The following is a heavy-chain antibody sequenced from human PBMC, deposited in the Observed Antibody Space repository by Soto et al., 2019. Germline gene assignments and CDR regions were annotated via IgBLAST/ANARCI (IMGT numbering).Heavy chain of an antibody. V-gene: IGHV1-58*02. D-gene: IGHD3-3*01. CDR2: IVVGSGNT. Sequence: SVKVSCKASGYTFTSYAMHWVRQARGQRLEWIGWIVVGSGNTNYAQKFQERVTITRDMSTSTAYMELSSLRSEDTAVYYCAAGSRYYDFWSGYYGARSDAFDIWGQGTMVTVSS. J-gene: IGHJ3*02. CDR3: AAGSRYYDFWSGYYGARSDAFDI. CDR1: GYTFTSYA.